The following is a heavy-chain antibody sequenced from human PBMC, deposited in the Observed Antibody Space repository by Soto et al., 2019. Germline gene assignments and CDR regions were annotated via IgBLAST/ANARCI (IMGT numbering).Heavy chain of an antibody. J-gene: IGHJ5*02. CDR3: ARRLKDPHWFDP. D-gene: IGHD2-15*01. CDR1: GGSISSSSYY. CDR2: IYYSGST. Sequence: QRQLQEAGPGLVKPSETLSLTCTVSGGSISSSSYYWGWIRQPPGKGLEWMGSIYYSGSTYYNPSLKSRVHISVDTSKNQFSLKLSSVTAADTAVYSCARRLKDPHWFDPWGQGTLVTVSS. V-gene: IGHV4-39*01.